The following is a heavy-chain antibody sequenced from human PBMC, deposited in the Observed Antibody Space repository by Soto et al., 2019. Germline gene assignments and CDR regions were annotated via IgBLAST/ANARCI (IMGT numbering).Heavy chain of an antibody. J-gene: IGHJ4*02. CDR2: IYYSGST. D-gene: IGHD6-6*01. V-gene: IGHV4-59*01. CDR1: GGSIIISYY. Sequence: SVTLSLTCAVSGGSIIISYYWSWIRQPPGKGLEWIGYIYYSGSTNYNPSLKSRVTISVDTSKNQFSLKLSSVTAADTAVYYCARGIAARPPPPYYFDYWGQGTLVTVSS. CDR3: ARGIAARPPPPYYFDY.